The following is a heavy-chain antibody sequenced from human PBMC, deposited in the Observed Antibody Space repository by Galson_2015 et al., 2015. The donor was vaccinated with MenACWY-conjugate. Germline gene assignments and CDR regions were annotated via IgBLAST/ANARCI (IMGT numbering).Heavy chain of an antibody. CDR3: ARMHIVLDATDAFDI. CDR1: GFSLSTYEMC. CDR2: IDWRDNK. D-gene: IGHD3-22*01. Sequence: PALVKPTQTLTLTCTFSGFSLSTYEMCIYWVRQPPGKALEWLARIDWRDNKYYTTSLKTRLTISKDTSTNQVVLTMTNVDPVDTATYFCARMHIVLDATDAFDIWGQGTMVTVSS. V-gene: IGHV2-70*11. J-gene: IGHJ3*02.